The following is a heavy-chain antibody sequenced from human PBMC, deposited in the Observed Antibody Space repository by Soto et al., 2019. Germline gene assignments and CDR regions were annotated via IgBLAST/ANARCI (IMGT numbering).Heavy chain of an antibody. V-gene: IGHV1-3*01. J-gene: IGHJ6*02. D-gene: IGHD2-15*01. CDR2: INAGNGNT. Sequence: GASVKVSCKASGYTFTSYAMHWVRQAPGQRLERMGWINAGNGNTKYSQKFQGRVTITRDTSASTAYMELSSLRSEDTAVYYCAGYLISHCSVGSCYYYYGMDVWGQGTTVTVAS. CDR1: GYTFTSYA. CDR3: AGYLISHCSVGSCYYYYGMDV.